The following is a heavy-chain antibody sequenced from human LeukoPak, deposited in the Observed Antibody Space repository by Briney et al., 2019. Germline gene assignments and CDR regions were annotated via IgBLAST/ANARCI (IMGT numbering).Heavy chain of an antibody. CDR1: GYTFTSYY. J-gene: IGHJ4*02. Sequence: ASVKVSCKASGYTFTSYYMHWVRQAPGQGLEWMGIINPSGGSTSYAQKFQERVTITRDMSTSTAYMELSSLRSEDTAVYYCAALGAFDYWGQGTLVTVSS. CDR3: AALGAFDY. CDR2: INPSGGST. D-gene: IGHD3-16*01. V-gene: IGHV1-46*01.